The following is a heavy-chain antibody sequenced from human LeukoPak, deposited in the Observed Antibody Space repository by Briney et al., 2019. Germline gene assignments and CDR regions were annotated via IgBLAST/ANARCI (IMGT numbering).Heavy chain of an antibody. CDR3: ARDPPYSGYDHEDY. CDR2: IIPIFGTA. D-gene: IGHD5-12*01. Sequence: SVTVSFKASGCTFSIYAISWVRQAPGQGLEWMGRIIPIFGTANYAQKFQGRVTITADKSTSTAYMELSSLRSEDTAVYYCARDPPYSGYDHEDYWGQGTLVTVSS. CDR1: GCTFSIYA. V-gene: IGHV1-69*06. J-gene: IGHJ4*02.